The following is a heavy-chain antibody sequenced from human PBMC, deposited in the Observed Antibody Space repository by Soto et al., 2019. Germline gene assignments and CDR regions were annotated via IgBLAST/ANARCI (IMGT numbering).Heavy chain of an antibody. Sequence: QVQLVESGGGVVQPGRSLRLSCAASGFTFSSYGMHWVRQAPGKGLEWVAVIWYDGSNKYYADSVKGRFTISRDNSKKTLYLQMSSLRAEDTAVYYCASDVLRYFDWLSYLDYWGQGTLVTVSS. V-gene: IGHV3-33*01. CDR1: GFTFSSYG. J-gene: IGHJ4*02. CDR3: ASDVLRYFDWLSYLDY. CDR2: IWYDGSNK. D-gene: IGHD3-9*01.